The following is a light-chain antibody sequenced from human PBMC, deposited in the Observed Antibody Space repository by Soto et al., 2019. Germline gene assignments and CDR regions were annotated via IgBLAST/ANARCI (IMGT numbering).Light chain of an antibody. CDR1: SSNIGAGYD. V-gene: IGLV1-40*01. CDR3: QSYDSSLSGRV. CDR2: GNN. Sequence: QSVLTQPTSVSGAPGQRVTISCTGSSSNIGAGYDVHWYQQLPGTAPKLLISGNNNRPSGVPDRFSGSKSGTSASLAITGLQAEDEADYYCQSYDSSLSGRVFGTGTKLTVL. J-gene: IGLJ1*01.